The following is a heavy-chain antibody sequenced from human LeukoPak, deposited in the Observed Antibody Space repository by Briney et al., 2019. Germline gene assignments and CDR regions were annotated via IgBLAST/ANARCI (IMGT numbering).Heavy chain of an antibody. CDR2: IRTDGNT. CDR3: VAYNWNHPDY. D-gene: IGHD1-14*01. CDR1: GFSFSSYN. Sequence: GGSLRLSCAAPGFSFSSYNRNWVRQAPEKGLVWVSRIRTDGNTAYADSVKGRFTISRDNAKKTLYLQMNSVRAEDTAVYYCVAYNWNHPDYWGQGTLVTVSS. J-gene: IGHJ4*02. V-gene: IGHV3-74*01.